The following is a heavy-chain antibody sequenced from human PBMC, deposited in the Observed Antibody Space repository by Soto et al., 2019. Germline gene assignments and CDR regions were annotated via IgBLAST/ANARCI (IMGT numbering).Heavy chain of an antibody. CDR1: GYSFTSYW. D-gene: IGHD2-8*01. Sequence: GESLKISCKGSGYSFTSYWISWVRQMPGKGLEWMGRIDPSDSYTNYSPSFQGHVTISADKSISTAYLQWSSLKASDTAMYYCARYSLYCTHGVCYTSNFDSWGQGTTVTVSS. CDR2: IDPSDSYT. V-gene: IGHV5-10-1*01. CDR3: ARYSLYCTHGVCYTSNFDS. J-gene: IGHJ4*02.